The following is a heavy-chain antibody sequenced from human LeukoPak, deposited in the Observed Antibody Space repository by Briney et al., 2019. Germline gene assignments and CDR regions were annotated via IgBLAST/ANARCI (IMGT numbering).Heavy chain of an antibody. J-gene: IGHJ4*02. V-gene: IGHV4-38-2*02. D-gene: IGHD3-22*01. Sequence: SETLSLTCTVSGYSISSGYYWGWIRQPPGKGLEWIGSIYHSGSTYYNPSLKSRVTISVDTSKNQFSLKLSSVTAADTAVYYCARGDKDYYDSSGYCHFDYWGQGTLVTVSS. CDR3: ARGDKDYYDSSGYCHFDY. CDR2: IYHSGST. CDR1: GYSISSGYY.